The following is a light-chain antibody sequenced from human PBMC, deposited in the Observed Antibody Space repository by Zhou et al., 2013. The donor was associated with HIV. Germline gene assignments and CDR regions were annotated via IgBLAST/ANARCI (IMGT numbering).Light chain of an antibody. CDR2: KAS. CDR1: QSIGTW. Sequence: DIQMTQSPSTLSASVGDRVTITCRASQSIGTWLAWYQQKPGKAPKLLIYKASSLESGVPSRFNGSRSGTEFTLTISSLQPEDFATYYCLQHNSYPRTFGQGTKVEIK. J-gene: IGKJ1*01. CDR3: LQHNSYPRT. V-gene: IGKV1-5*03.